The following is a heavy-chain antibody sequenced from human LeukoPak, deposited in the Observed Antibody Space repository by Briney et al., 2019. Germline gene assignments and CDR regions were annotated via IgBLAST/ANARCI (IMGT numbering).Heavy chain of an antibody. J-gene: IGHJ6*01. V-gene: IGHV3-48*03. CDR2: ISSSGSTI. Sequence: PGGSLRLSCAASGFTFSNYYMNWVRQAPGKGLEWVSYISSSGSTIYYEDSVKGRFTISRDNAKNTLYLQMNSPRAEDTAVYDCARVYCSGGSCLYYYYYGMDVWGQEYTVSVSS. CDR1: GFTFSNYY. D-gene: IGHD2-15*01. CDR3: ARVYCSGGSCLYYYYYGMDV.